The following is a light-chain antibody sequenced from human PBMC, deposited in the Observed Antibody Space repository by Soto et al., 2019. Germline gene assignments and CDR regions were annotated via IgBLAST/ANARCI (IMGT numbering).Light chain of an antibody. V-gene: IGLV2-14*01. CDR1: SSDVGGYNF. Sequence: SALTQPPSVSGSPGQSITISCTGTSSDVGGYNFVSWYQQHPGKAPKLMIYEVSNRPSGVSNRFSGSKSGNTASLTISGLQAEDEADYYCSSYTSSSTRDVFGTGTKVTV. CDR2: EVS. CDR3: SSYTSSSTRDV. J-gene: IGLJ1*01.